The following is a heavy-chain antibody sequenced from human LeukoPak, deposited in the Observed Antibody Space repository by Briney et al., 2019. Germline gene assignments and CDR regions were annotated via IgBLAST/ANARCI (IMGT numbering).Heavy chain of an antibody. Sequence: SETLSLTCTVSGGSISSSSYYWAWIRQPPGKGLEWIGSFHYSGTPFYNPSLTSRVTISVDTSKNQVSLKLSSVTAADTAVYYCAKRESLSSSQWNYFACWGQGTLVTVSS. J-gene: IGHJ4*02. CDR1: GGSISSSSYY. CDR2: FHYSGTP. CDR3: AKRESLSSSQWNYFAC. V-gene: IGHV4-39*01. D-gene: IGHD6-19*01.